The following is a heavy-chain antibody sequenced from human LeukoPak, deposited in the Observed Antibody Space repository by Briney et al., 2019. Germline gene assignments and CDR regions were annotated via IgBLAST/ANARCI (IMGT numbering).Heavy chain of an antibody. CDR3: ARGLAYCGGDCYYYLDY. CDR1: GFTFSSYW. Sequence: GGSLRLSCAASGFTFSSYWMHWVRQAPGKGLVWVSRINSDGSSTSYADSVKGRFTISRDNAKNTLYLQMNSLRAEDTAVYYCARGLAYCGGDCYYYLDYWGQGTLVTVSS. D-gene: IGHD2-21*02. CDR2: INSDGSST. J-gene: IGHJ4*02. V-gene: IGHV3-74*01.